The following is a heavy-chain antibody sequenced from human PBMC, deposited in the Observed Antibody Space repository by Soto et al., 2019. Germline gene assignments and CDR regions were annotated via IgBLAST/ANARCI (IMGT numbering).Heavy chain of an antibody. CDR3: VRRVSGNYDY. Sequence: EVQLAESGGGMVQPGGSLRLSCVASGFTFSSYDMHWVRQAPGKGLEYVASISSNGGTAYYGKSGKGRFTISRDNSKNTLYLHMGSLRAEDMAVYYCVRRVSGNYDYWGQGPLVTVSS. D-gene: IGHD1-7*01. CDR2: ISSNGGTA. J-gene: IGHJ4*02. V-gene: IGHV3-64*01. CDR1: GFTFSSYD.